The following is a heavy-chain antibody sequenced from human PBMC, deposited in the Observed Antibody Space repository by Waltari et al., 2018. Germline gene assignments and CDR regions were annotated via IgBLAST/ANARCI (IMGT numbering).Heavy chain of an antibody. J-gene: IGHJ4*02. CDR1: GGSISSHY. V-gene: IGHV4-59*11. CDR3: ARGGNYDILTGYSTPFYFDY. CDR2: IYYSGST. D-gene: IGHD3-9*01. Sequence: QVQLQESGPGLVKPSETLSLTCTVSGGSISSHYWSWIRQPPGKGLEWIGYIYYSGSTNSNPSLKSRVTISVDTSKNQFSLMLSSVTAADTAVYYCARGGNYDILTGYSTPFYFDYWGQGTLVTVSS.